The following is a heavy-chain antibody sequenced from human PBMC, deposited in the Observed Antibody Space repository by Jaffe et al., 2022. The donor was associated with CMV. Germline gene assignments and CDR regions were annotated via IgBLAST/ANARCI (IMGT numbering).Heavy chain of an antibody. V-gene: IGHV1-2*02. J-gene: IGHJ4*02. D-gene: IGHD2-15*01. CDR2: INPNSGGT. Sequence: QVQLVQSGAEVKKPGASVKVSCKASGYTFTGYYMHWVRQAPGQGLEWMGWINPNSGGTNYAQKFQGRVTMTRDTSISTAYMELSRLRSDDTAVYYCARGDIVVVVAATLDYWGQGTLVTVSS. CDR3: ARGDIVVVVAATLDY. CDR1: GYTFTGYY.